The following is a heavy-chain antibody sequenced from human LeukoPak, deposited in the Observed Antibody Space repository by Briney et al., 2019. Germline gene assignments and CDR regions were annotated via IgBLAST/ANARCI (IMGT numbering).Heavy chain of an antibody. J-gene: IGHJ4*02. Sequence: SETLSLTCTVSGGSISSSSYYWGWIRQPPGKGLGWIGSIYYDGSTYYNPSLKRRVTVSADTSKNHFSLKLNSVTAADTAVYYCARLGRDSPNDFDYWGQGTLVTVSS. V-gene: IGHV4-39*02. CDR2: IYYDGST. CDR1: GGSISSSSYY. D-gene: IGHD1-26*01. CDR3: ARLGRDSPNDFDY.